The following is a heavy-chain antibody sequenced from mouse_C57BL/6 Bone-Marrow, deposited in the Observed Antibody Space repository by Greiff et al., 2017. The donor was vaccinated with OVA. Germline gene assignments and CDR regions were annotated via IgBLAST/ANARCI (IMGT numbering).Heavy chain of an antibody. D-gene: IGHD1-1*01. CDR2: INPGSGGT. J-gene: IGHJ4*01. CDR1: GYAFTNYL. Sequence: VQLQESGAELVRPGTSVKVSCKASGYAFTNYLIEWVKQRPGQGLEWIGVINPGSGGTNYNEKFKGKATLTADKSSSTAYMQLSSLTSEDSAVYFCARSPFYYYGSDAMDCWGRGTSVTVSS. CDR3: ARSPFYYYGSDAMDC. V-gene: IGHV1-54*01.